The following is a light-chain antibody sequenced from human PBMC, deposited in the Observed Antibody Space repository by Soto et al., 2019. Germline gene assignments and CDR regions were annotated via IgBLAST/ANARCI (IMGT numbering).Light chain of an antibody. V-gene: IGKV4-1*01. J-gene: IGKJ1*01. CDR3: EQYYKSPWT. CDR2: WAS. Sequence: DIVMTQSPDSLAVSLGERATINCKSSQSVLYSSNNKHSLAWFQQKPGRPPKLLLYWASIRDSRVPDRFSGSESGTEFTLTINSLQPEDVAIYYCEQYYKSPWTFGQGTKVEIK. CDR1: QSVLYSSNNKHS.